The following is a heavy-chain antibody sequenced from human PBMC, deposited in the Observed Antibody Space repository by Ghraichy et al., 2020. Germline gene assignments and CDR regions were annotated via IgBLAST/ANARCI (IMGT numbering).Heavy chain of an antibody. CDR1: GFTFSSYS. J-gene: IGHJ6*02. CDR2: ISSSSSYI. Sequence: LSLTCAASGFTFSSYSMNWVRQAPGMGLEWVSSISSSSSYIYYADSVKGRFTISRDNAKNSLYLQMNSLRAEDTAVYYCARDFLIAAAGYGMDVWGQGTTVTVSS. V-gene: IGHV3-21*01. CDR3: ARDFLIAAAGYGMDV. D-gene: IGHD6-13*01.